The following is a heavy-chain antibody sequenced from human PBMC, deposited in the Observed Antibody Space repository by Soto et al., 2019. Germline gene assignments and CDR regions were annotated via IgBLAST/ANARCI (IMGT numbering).Heavy chain of an antibody. CDR3: AKEGLNWNYGGYMDV. CDR1: GYTFTSYG. CDR2: ISAYNGNT. Sequence: ASVKVSCKASGYTFTSYGISWVRQAPGQGLEWMGWISAYNGNTNYAQKLQGRVTMTTDTSTSTAYMELRSLRSDDTAVYYCAKEGLNWNYGGYMDVWGKGTTVTVSS. V-gene: IGHV1-18*01. D-gene: IGHD1-7*01. J-gene: IGHJ6*03.